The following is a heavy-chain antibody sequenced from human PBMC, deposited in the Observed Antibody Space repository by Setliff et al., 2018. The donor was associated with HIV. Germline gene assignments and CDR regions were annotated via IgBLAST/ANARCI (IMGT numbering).Heavy chain of an antibody. J-gene: IGHJ6*03. V-gene: IGHV3-74*03. Sequence: GSLRLSCAASGFTFSSYWMSWVRQAPGKGLVWVSRINTDGSSATYADSVKGRFTNSRDNAKNSLYLQMNSLGAEDTALYYCARGGEYYSDSGGIYYYMDVWGKGTTVTVSS. CDR2: INTDGSSA. CDR3: ARGGEYYSDSGGIYYYMDV. CDR1: GFTFSSYW. D-gene: IGHD3-22*01.